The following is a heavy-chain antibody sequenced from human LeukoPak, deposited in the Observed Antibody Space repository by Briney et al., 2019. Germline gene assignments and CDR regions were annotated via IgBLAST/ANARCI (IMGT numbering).Heavy chain of an antibody. D-gene: IGHD1-1*01. CDR2: INPNSGGT. J-gene: IGHJ4*02. V-gene: IGHV1-2*02. CDR3: ARRTWNVAKPFDY. CDR1: GYTFTGYY. Sequence: ASVKVSCKASGYTFTGYYMHWVRQAPGQGLEWMGWINPNSGGTNYAQKFQGRVTMTRDTSISTACMELSRLRSDDTAVYYCARRTWNVAKPFDYWGQGTLVTVSS.